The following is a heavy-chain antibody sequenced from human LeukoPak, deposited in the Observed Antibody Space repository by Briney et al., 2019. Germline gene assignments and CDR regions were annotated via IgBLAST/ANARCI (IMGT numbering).Heavy chain of an antibody. CDR2: ISGSGDRT. D-gene: IGHD4-17*01. CDR3: AKDGTTVIPSYFDY. J-gene: IGHJ4*02. Sequence: GGSLRLSCEASGFTFSTYAMSWVRQAPGKGLEWVSLISGSGDRTYYGDSVMGRFTISRDNSKNTLYLQMNSLRAEDTAVYYCAKDGTTVIPSYFDYWGQGTLVTVSS. CDR1: GFTFSTYA. V-gene: IGHV3-23*01.